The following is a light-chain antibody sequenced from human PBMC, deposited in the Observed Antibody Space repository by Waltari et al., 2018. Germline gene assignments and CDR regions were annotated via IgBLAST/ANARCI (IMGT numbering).Light chain of an antibody. CDR3: QTGGHGTWV. Sequence: QLVLTQSPSASASLGASVKLTCTLSSGHSSNVIAWLQQQSEKGPRYLMKVNSDGSPSKGNKIPDRFSGSSSGTEHYLTISSLQSEDEADYYCQTGGHGTWVFGGGTKLTVL. CDR2: VNSDGSP. V-gene: IGLV4-69*01. CDR1: SGHSSNV. J-gene: IGLJ3*02.